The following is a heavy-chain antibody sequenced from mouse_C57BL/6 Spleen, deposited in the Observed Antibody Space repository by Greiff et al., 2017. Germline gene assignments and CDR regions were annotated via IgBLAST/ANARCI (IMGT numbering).Heavy chain of an antibody. CDR2: FHPSSGDT. J-gene: IGHJ3*01. V-gene: IGHV1-4*01. Sequence: QVQLQQSGAELARPGASVKMSCKASGYTFTSYTMHWVKQSPGQGLEWIGYFHPSSGDTTYNQKFKDKATLTADKSSSTAYMQLSSLTSEDSAVYYCDRGDYGRSHWIAYWGQGTLVTVSA. D-gene: IGHD1-1*01. CDR1: GYTFTSYT. CDR3: DRGDYGRSHWIAY.